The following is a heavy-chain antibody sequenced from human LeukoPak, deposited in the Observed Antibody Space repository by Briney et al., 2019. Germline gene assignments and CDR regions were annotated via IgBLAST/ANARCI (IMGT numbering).Heavy chain of an antibody. Sequence: SVKVSCKASGGTFSSYAISWVRQAPGQGLEWMGGIIPIFGTANYAQKFQGRVTITADESTGTAYMELSSLRSEDTAVYYCARPRWLVHIYDYGMDVWGQGTTVTVSS. CDR2: IIPIFGTA. CDR3: ARPRWLVHIYDYGMDV. V-gene: IGHV1-69*13. J-gene: IGHJ6*02. D-gene: IGHD6-19*01. CDR1: GGTFSSYA.